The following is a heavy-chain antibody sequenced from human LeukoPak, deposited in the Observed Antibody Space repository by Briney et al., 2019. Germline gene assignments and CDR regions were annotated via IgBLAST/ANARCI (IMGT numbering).Heavy chain of an antibody. CDR2: IYYSGST. CDR1: GGSVSSGSYY. D-gene: IGHD1-26*01. Sequence: SETLSLTCTVSGGSVSSGSYYWSWIRQPPGKGLEWIGYIYYSGSTNYNPSLKSRVTIPVDTSKNQFSLKLSSVTAADTAVYYCASLGGSYYYYYGMDVWGQGTTVTVSS. J-gene: IGHJ6*02. V-gene: IGHV4-61*01. CDR3: ASLGGSYYYYYGMDV.